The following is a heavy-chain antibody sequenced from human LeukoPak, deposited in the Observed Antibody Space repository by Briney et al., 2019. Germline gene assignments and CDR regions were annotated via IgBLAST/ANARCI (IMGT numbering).Heavy chain of an antibody. CDR2: INAGNGNT. CDR1: GYTFTSYA. V-gene: IGHV1-3*01. J-gene: IGHJ4*02. CDR3: ARDPNIVVVPAAEGFDY. D-gene: IGHD2-2*01. Sequence: ASVKVSCKASGYTFTSYAMHWVRQAPGQRLEWMGWINAGNGNTKYSQKFQGRVTITRDTSASTAYMELRSLRSDDTAVYYCARDPNIVVVPAAEGFDYWGQGTLVTVSS.